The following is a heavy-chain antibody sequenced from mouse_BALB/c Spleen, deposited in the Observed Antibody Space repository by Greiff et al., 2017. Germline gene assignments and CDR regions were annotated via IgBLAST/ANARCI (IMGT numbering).Heavy chain of an antibody. Sequence: EVHLVESGPGLVKPSQSLSLTCSVTGYSITSGYYWNWIRQFPGNKLEWMGYISYDGSNNYNPSLKNRISITRDTSKNQFFLKLNSVTTEDTATYYCARAIAGFAYWGQGTLVTVSA. J-gene: IGHJ3*01. V-gene: IGHV3-6*02. CDR2: ISYDGSN. CDR1: GYSITSGYY. CDR3: ARAIAGFAY.